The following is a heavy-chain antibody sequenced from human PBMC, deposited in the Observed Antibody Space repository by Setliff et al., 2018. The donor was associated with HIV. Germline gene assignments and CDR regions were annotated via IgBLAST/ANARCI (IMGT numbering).Heavy chain of an antibody. J-gene: IGHJ3*02. Sequence: PSETLSLTCSVSGGSIEFSSYYWGWIRQPPGKGLERIGSVYYSGSTYYNPSLKSRVTISVDTSKNQFSLKLSSVTAADTAVYYCARGSSSVPRIWGQGTMVTVSS. CDR2: VYYSGST. CDR3: ARGSSSVPRI. V-gene: IGHV4-39*01. CDR1: GGSIEFSSYY. D-gene: IGHD3-10*01.